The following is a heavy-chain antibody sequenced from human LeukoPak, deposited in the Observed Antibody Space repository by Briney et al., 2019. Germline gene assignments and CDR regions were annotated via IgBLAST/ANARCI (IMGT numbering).Heavy chain of an antibody. CDR2: FKSKTDGGTT. D-gene: IGHD3-9*01. CDR1: GFTFSNAW. CDR3: TTDDHDILTGYWPFY. V-gene: IGHV3-15*01. J-gene: IGHJ4*02. Sequence: PGGSLRLSCAASGFTFSNAWMSWVRQAPGEGLEWVGRFKSKTDGGTTDYAAPVKGRFTISRDDSKNTLYLQMNSLKTEDTAVYYCTTDDHDILTGYWPFYWGQGTLVTVSS.